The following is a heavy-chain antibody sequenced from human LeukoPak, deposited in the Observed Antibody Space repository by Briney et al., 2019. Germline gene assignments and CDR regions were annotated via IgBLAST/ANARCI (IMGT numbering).Heavy chain of an antibody. CDR1: AXTFSSYA. CDR3: ARHIGYDFDY. J-gene: IGHJ4*02. Sequence: PGGSLRLSCAASAXTFSSYAMSWVRQAPGKGLEWVSAISGTGGNTYYADSVKGRFTISRDNSKNTLYLQMNILRAEDTAVYYCARHIGYDFDYWGQGTLVTVSS. CDR2: ISGTGGNT. D-gene: IGHD5-12*01. V-gene: IGHV3-23*01.